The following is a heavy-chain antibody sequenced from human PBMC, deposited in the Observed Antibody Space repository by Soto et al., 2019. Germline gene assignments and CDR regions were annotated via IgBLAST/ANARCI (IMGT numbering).Heavy chain of an antibody. J-gene: IGHJ5*02. CDR3: GREAGDVLDYGDVAAINWFDP. D-gene: IGHD4-17*01. Sequence: ASVKVSCKASGYTFTSYGISWVRQAPGQGLEWMGWISAYNGNTNYAQKLQGRVTMTTDTSTSTAYMELRSLRSDDTAVYYCGREAGDVLDYGDVAAINWFDPWGQGTLVTVSS. CDR2: ISAYNGNT. CDR1: GYTFTSYG. V-gene: IGHV1-18*01.